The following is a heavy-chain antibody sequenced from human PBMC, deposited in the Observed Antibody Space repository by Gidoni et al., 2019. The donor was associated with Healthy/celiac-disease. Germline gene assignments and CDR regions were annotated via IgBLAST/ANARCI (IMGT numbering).Heavy chain of an antibody. CDR3: ASPPYSNYDYYGMDV. J-gene: IGHJ6*02. D-gene: IGHD4-4*01. CDR1: GFTFSSYS. CDR2: ISSSSSYI. V-gene: IGHV3-21*01. Sequence: EVQLVESGGGLVKPGGSLRLSCAASGFTFSSYSMNWVRQAPGKGLEWVSSISSSSSYIYYADSVKGRFTISRDNAKNSLYLQMNSLRAEDTAVYYCASPPYSNYDYYGMDVWGQGTTVTVSS.